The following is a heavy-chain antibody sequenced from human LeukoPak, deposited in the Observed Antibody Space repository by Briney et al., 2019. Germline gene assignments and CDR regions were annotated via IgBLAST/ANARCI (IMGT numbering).Heavy chain of an antibody. CDR3: ARRRIAAAGIYYFDY. D-gene: IGHD6-13*01. J-gene: IGHJ4*02. Sequence: SETLSLTCTVSGASISSWYWSWIRQPPGKGLEWIGNIHGSGYSNYNPSLKSRLSMSLDTSRNQFSLKLSSVTAADTAVYYCARRRIAAAGIYYFDYWGQGTLVTVSS. CDR2: IHGSGYS. CDR1: GASISSWY. V-gene: IGHV4-59*08.